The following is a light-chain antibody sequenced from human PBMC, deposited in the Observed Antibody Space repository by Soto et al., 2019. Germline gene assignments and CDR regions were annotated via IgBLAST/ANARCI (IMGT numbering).Light chain of an antibody. CDR3: CSFAGGATFV. V-gene: IGLV2-23*02. J-gene: IGLJ2*01. Sequence: QSVLTQPASVSGSPGQSITISCTGTTNDIGGYNLVSWYQQHPGKAPKLMIYEANKRPSGVSDRFSGSKSGNTASLTISPLQAEDEADYSWCSFAGGATFVFGGGTKLTVL. CDR2: EAN. CDR1: TNDIGGYNL.